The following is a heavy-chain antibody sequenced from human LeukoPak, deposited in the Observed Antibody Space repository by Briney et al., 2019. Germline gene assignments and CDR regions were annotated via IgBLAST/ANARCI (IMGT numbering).Heavy chain of an antibody. J-gene: IGHJ4*02. D-gene: IGHD6-13*01. V-gene: IGHV3-30*02. CDR1: GFTFSSYG. Sequence: GGSLRLSCAASGFTFSSYGMHWVRQAPGKGLEWVAFIRYDGSNKYYADSVKGRFTISRDNSKNTLYLQINSLRAEDTAVYYCAKGRIAAADFDYWGQGTLVTVSS. CDR2: IRYDGSNK. CDR3: AKGRIAAADFDY.